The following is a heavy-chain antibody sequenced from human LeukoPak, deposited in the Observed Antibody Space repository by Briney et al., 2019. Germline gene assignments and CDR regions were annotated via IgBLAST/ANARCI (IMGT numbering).Heavy chain of an antibody. J-gene: IGHJ3*02. CDR2: ISSGSATI. CDR1: GFTFSSSE. D-gene: IGHD2-8*02. V-gene: IGHV3-48*01. CDR3: ARDASGGFDI. Sequence: GGSLRLSCAVSGFTFSSSEMNWVRQAPGKGLEGVSYISSGSATIYYADSVKGRFTISRDNAKSSLYLQINSLRAEDTAVYYCARDASGGFDIWGQGTLVTVSS.